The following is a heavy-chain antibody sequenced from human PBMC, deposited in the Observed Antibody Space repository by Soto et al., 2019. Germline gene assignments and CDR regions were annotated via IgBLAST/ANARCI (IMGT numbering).Heavy chain of an antibody. CDR2: ISYDGSNK. Sequence: QVQLVESGGGVVQPGRSLRLSCAASGFTFSSYAMHWVRQAPGKGLEWVAVISYDGSNKYYADSVKGRFTISRDNSKNTLYLQMNSLRAEDTAVYYCARDPVAYCGGYCRTFDYWGQGTLVTVSS. J-gene: IGHJ4*02. CDR1: GFTFSSYA. CDR3: ARDPVAYCGGYCRTFDY. V-gene: IGHV3-30-3*01. D-gene: IGHD2-21*02.